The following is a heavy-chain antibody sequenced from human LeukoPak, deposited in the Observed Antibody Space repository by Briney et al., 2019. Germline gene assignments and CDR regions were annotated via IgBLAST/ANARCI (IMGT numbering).Heavy chain of an antibody. J-gene: IGHJ4*02. CDR1: GGSFSGYY. Sequence: SETLSLTCAVYGGSFSGYYWSWIRQPPGKGLEWIGYIYYSGSTNYNPSLKSRVTISVDTSKNQFSLKLSSVTAADTAVYYCARDLYMRRFDYWGQGTLVTVSS. CDR3: ARDLYMRRFDY. CDR2: IYYSGST. D-gene: IGHD1-14*01. V-gene: IGHV4-59*01.